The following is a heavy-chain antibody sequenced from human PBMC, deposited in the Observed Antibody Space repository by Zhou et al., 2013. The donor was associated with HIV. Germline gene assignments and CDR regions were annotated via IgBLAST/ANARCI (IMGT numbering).Heavy chain of an antibody. CDR3: ARALYLGAYFDY. CDR2: IIPIFGTA. D-gene: IGHD3-16*02. V-gene: IGHV1-69*05. J-gene: IGHJ4*02. Sequence: QVQLVQSGAEVKKPGSSVKVSCKASGGSFSNSAITWVRQAPGQGLEWMGGIIPIFGTANYAQKFQGRVTITTDESTSTAYMELSSLRSEDTAVYYCARALYLGAYFDYWGQGTLVTVSS. CDR1: GGSFSNSA.